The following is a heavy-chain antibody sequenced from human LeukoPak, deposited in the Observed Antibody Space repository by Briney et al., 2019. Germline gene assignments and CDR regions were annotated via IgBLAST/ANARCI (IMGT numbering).Heavy chain of an antibody. V-gene: IGHV4-59*01. CDR3: VRVMYASGSGFDY. Sequence: SETLSLTCTVSGGSISSDYWSWIRQSPGKGLEWIGYIYYRGSTNYNPSLKSRVTILVDTSKNQFSLKLSSVTAADTAIYYCVRVMYASGSGFDYWGQGTLVTVSS. D-gene: IGHD3-10*01. J-gene: IGHJ4*02. CDR2: IYYRGST. CDR1: GGSISSDY.